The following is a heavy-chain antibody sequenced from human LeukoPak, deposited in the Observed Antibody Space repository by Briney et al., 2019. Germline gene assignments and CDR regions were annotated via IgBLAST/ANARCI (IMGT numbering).Heavy chain of an antibody. Sequence: GGSLRLSCAASGFTFSSYGMHWVRQAPGKGLEWVAVIWYDGSNKYYADSVKGRFAISRDNSKNTLYLQMNSLRAEDTAVYYCARAGYSYGPYDYYYYGMDVWGQGTTVTVSS. CDR1: GFTFSSYG. V-gene: IGHV3-33*01. D-gene: IGHD5-18*01. J-gene: IGHJ6*02. CDR3: ARAGYSYGPYDYYYYGMDV. CDR2: IWYDGSNK.